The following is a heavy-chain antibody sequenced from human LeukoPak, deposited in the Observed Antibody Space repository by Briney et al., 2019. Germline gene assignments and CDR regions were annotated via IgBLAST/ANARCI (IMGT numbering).Heavy chain of an antibody. CDR3: ARAKATMWNWFDP. CDR1: GFTFSSYA. CDR2: ISYDGSNK. V-gene: IGHV3-30-3*01. Sequence: GGSLRLSCAASGFTFSSYAMHWVRQAPGKGLEWVAVISYDGSNKYYADSVKGRFTISRDNSKNTLYLQMNSLRAEDTAVYYCARAKATMWNWFDPWGQGTLVTVSS. D-gene: IGHD5-24*01. J-gene: IGHJ5*02.